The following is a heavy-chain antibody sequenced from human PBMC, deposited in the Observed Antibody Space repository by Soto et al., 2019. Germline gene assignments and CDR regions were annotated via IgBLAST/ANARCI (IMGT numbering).Heavy chain of an antibody. Sequence: GWSLRLSCAASGFTFSSYAMHWVRQAPGKGLEWVAVISYDGSNKYYADSVKGRFTISRDNSKNTLYLQMNSLRAEDTAVYYCARGRGYSGYDDPFDIWGQGTMVTVSS. CDR1: GFTFSSYA. J-gene: IGHJ3*02. V-gene: IGHV3-30-3*01. D-gene: IGHD5-12*01. CDR3: ARGRGYSGYDDPFDI. CDR2: ISYDGSNK.